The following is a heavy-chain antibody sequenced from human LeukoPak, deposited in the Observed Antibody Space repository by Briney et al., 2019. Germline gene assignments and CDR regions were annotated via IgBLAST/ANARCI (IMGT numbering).Heavy chain of an antibody. J-gene: IGHJ4*02. CDR2: IYYSGST. CDR1: GGSISSYY. CDR3: VAAAGRIDY. V-gene: IGHV4-59*01. Sequence: PSETLSLTCTVSGGSISSYYWSWIWQPPGKGLEWIGYIYYSGSTNYNPSLKSRVTISVDTSKNQFSLKLSSVTAADTAVYYCVAAAGRIDYWGQGTLVTVSS. D-gene: IGHD6-13*01.